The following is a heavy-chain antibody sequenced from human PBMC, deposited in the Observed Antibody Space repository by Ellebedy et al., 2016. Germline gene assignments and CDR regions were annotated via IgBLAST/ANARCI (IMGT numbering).Heavy chain of an antibody. J-gene: IGHJ4*02. D-gene: IGHD3-16*02. V-gene: IGHV3-23*01. CDR1: GFTFRSYA. CDR2: ISGSGGST. Sequence: GGSLRLXCAASGFTFRSYAMSWVRQAPGKGLEWVSAISGSGGSTYYADSVKGRFTISRDNSKNTLYLQMNSLRAEDTAVYYCAKDRHYDYVWGSYPRPIFDYWGQGTLVTVSS. CDR3: AKDRHYDYVWGSYPRPIFDY.